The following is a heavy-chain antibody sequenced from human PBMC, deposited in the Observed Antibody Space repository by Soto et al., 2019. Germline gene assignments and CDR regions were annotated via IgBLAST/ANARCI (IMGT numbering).Heavy chain of an antibody. D-gene: IGHD2-8*01. CDR1: GGSISSGTYS. CDR3: ARLGGYCTTSCYGYYAMDV. J-gene: IGHJ6*02. V-gene: IGHV4-39*01. Sequence: SEALSLTCTVSGGSISSGTYSWGWIRQPPGKGLEWIGTFYYSGSTNYNPSLKSRVTMSVDTSKNQFSLKVSSVTAADTALYYCARLGGYCTTSCYGYYAMDVLGQGTTVT. CDR2: FYYSGST.